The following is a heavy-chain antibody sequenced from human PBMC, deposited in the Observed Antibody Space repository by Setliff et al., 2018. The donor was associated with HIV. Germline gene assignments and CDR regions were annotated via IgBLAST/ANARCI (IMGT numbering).Heavy chain of an antibody. V-gene: IGHV1-18*01. CDR3: ARGYGSSPYAVFDS. CDR1: GYTFTNFG. J-gene: IGHJ4*02. D-gene: IGHD6-13*01. Sequence: GASVKVSCKASGYTFTNFGISWVRQAPGQGLEWMGWISVYNGKIDYAQKFQGRVTMTTETSTSTAHMELRSLRSDDTAVYYCARGYGSSPYAVFDSWGQGTLVTVSS. CDR2: ISVYNGKI.